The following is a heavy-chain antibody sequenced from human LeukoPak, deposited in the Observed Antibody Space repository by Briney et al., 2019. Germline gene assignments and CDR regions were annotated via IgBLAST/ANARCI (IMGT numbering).Heavy chain of an antibody. CDR2: IIPIFGTA. CDR1: GGTFSSYA. J-gene: IGHJ4*02. D-gene: IGHD3-22*01. V-gene: IGHV1-69*13. CDR3: AREFGGYYYDSSGWFDY. Sequence: ASVKVSCKASGGTFSSYAISWVRQAPGQGLEWTGGIIPIFGTANYAQKFQGRVTITADESTSTAYMELSSLRSEDTAVYYCAREFGGYYYDSSGWFDYWGQGTLVTVSS.